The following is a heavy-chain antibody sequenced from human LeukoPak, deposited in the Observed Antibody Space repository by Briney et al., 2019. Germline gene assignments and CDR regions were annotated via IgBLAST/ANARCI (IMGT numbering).Heavy chain of an antibody. CDR1: GFTFSGFE. Sequence: GGSLRLSCAASGFTFSGFEMNWVRQAPGKGLEWVSFIGDSGTTTYYADSVKGRFTISRDNSKNSLYLQMNSLRVEDTAVYFCARALDYWGQGTLVTVSS. CDR2: IGDSGTTT. V-gene: IGHV3-48*03. CDR3: ARALDY. J-gene: IGHJ4*02.